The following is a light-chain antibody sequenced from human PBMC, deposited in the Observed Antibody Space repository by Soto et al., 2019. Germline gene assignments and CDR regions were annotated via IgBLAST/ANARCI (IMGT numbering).Light chain of an antibody. V-gene: IGKV1-39*01. CDR2: AAS. Sequence: DIQMTQSPSSLSASVGDRVTITCRASQSISNYLNWYQQKPGKAPKLLIYAASSLQSGVPSRFSGSGSGTDCTLTISSLQPEDFATYYCQQSFSTPYTFGQGTKLEIK. J-gene: IGKJ2*01. CDR3: QQSFSTPYT. CDR1: QSISNY.